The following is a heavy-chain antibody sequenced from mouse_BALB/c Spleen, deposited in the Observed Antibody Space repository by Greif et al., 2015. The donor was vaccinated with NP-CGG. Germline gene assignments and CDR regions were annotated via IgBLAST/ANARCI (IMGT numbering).Heavy chain of an antibody. J-gene: IGHJ3*01. D-gene: IGHD2-4*01. CDR2: IYPGDGDT. V-gene: IGHV1-80*01. CDR1: GCAFSSYW. Sequence: VQLQQSGAELVRPGSSVKISCKASGCAFSSYWMNWVKQRPGQGLEWIGQIYPGDGDTSYNGKFKGKATLTADKSSSTAYMQLSSLTSEDSAVYFCARRDDYDGGFAYWGQGTLVTVSA. CDR3: ARRDDYDGGFAY.